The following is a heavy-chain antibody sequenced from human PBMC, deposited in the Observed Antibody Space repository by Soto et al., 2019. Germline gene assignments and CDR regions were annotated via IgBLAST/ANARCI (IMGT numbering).Heavy chain of an antibody. D-gene: IGHD2-2*01. CDR2: ISGSGGSA. CDR1: GFTFSSYA. V-gene: IGHV3-23*01. CDR3: AKEYEAAALYYYYGMDV. J-gene: IGHJ6*02. Sequence: PGGSLRLSCAASGFTFSSYAMSWVRQAPGKGLEWVSAISGSGGSAYYADSVKGRFTISRDNSKNTLYLQMNSLRAEDTAVYYCAKEYEAAALYYYYGMDVWGQGTTVTVSS.